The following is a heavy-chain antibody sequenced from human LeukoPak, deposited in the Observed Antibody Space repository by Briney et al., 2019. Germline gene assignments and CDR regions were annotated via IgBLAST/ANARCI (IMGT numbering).Heavy chain of an antibody. D-gene: IGHD2-2*01. CDR3: ASPDCSSTSCAEDYWYFDL. CDR1: GGPISLYY. J-gene: IGHJ2*01. V-gene: IGHV4-4*07. Sequence: PSETLSLTCTVTGGPISLYYWSWIRQPAGRGLEWIGSIYHSGSTYYNPSLKSRVTISVDTSKNQFSLKLSSVTAADTAVYYCASPDCSSTSCAEDYWYFDLWGRGTLVTVSS. CDR2: IYHSGST.